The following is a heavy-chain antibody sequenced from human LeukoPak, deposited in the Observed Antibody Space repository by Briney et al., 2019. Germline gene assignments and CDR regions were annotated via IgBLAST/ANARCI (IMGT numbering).Heavy chain of an antibody. D-gene: IGHD3-9*01. CDR2: INHSGST. CDR3: ARNFDWLLPSYYYYGMDV. J-gene: IGHJ6*02. CDR1: GGSFSGYY. Sequence: PSETLSLTCAVCGGSFSGYYWSWIRQPPGKGLEWIGEINHSGSTNYNPSLKSRVTISVDTSKNQFSLKLSSVTAADTAVYYCARNFDWLLPSYYYYGMDVWGQGTTVTVSS. V-gene: IGHV4-34*01.